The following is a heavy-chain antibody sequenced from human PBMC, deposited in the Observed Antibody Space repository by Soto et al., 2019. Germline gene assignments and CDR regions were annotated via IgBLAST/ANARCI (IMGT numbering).Heavy chain of an antibody. CDR3: ARDQRAAAGNYYYYYGLDV. V-gene: IGHV3-53*01. CDR1: GLTVSSNC. Sequence: GGSLRLSCAASGLTVSSNCMSWVRQAQGRGLEWVSIIYSAGVTYYADSVKGRFTISRDNSKNTLYLQMNSLRAEDTAIYYCARDQRAAAGNYYYYYGLDVWGQGTTVTVSS. CDR2: IYSAGVT. D-gene: IGHD6-13*01. J-gene: IGHJ6*02.